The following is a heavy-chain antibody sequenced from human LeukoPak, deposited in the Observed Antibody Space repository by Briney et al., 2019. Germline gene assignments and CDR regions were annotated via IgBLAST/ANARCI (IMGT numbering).Heavy chain of an antibody. CDR1: GVSFSTYY. CDR2: ISYSGST. Sequence: TSETLPLTCTVSGVSFSTYYWSWIRQPPGKGLEWIGYISYSGSTKYNPSLKSRVTISIDTSKNQFSLILSSVTAADTAVYYCPKHLYSGTYYMYDYWGQGTLVTVSS. J-gene: IGHJ4*02. D-gene: IGHD1-26*01. V-gene: IGHV4-59*08. CDR3: PKHLYSGTYYMYDY.